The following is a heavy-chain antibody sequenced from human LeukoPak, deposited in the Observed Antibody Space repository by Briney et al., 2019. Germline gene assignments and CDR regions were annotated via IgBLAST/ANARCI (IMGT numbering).Heavy chain of an antibody. V-gene: IGHV3-7*01. CDR1: GFTFSSFW. Sequence: GGSLRLSCTASGFTFSSFWMTWVRQSPGQGLEWAVNINHDGSEKYFVDSVKGRFTISRDNAKDSLYLQMSSLRAEDTAVYYCARGVPIYFDSSGAISQVSIWGQGILVAVSS. J-gene: IGHJ4*02. CDR3: ARGVPIYFDSSGAISQVSI. CDR2: INHDGSEK. D-gene: IGHD3-22*01.